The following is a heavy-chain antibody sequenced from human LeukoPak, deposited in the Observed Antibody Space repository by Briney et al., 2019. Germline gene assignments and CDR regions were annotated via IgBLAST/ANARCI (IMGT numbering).Heavy chain of an antibody. CDR1: GYTFTGHY. CDR2: INPKNAGT. D-gene: IGHD2-2*01. V-gene: IGHV1-2*02. Sequence: GASVKVSCKASGYTFTGHYMHWVRQAPGQGLEWMGWINPKNAGTNYAQKFQGRVTMTRDTSTGTVYMELSRLRSDDTAVYYCAILSSTSCYGCRAFDIWGQGTMVTVSS. J-gene: IGHJ3*02. CDR3: AILSSTSCYGCRAFDI.